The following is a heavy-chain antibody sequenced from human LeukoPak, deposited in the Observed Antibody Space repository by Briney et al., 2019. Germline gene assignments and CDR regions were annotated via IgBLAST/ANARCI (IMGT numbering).Heavy chain of an antibody. CDR1: GYTFTSYG. CDR3: ASGSYRAHYYYGMDV. J-gene: IGHJ6*02. V-gene: IGHV1-18*01. CDR2: ISAYNGNT. Sequence: ASVKVSCKASGYTFTSYGISWVRQAPGQGLEWMGWISAYNGNTNYAQKLQGRVTMTTDTSTSTAYMELRSLRSDDTAVYYCASGSYRAHYYYGMDVWGQGTTVTVSS.